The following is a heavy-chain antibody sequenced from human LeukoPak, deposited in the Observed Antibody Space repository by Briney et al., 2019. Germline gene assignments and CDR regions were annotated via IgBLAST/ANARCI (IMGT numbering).Heavy chain of an antibody. V-gene: IGHV3-30*02. Sequence: GGSLRLSCAASGFTFSSYGMHWVRQAPGKGLERVAFIRYDGSNKYYADSVKGRFTISRDNSKNTLYLQMNSLRAEDTAVYYCAKEFISGSYYYYYMDVWGKGTTVTVSS. D-gene: IGHD1-26*01. CDR2: IRYDGSNK. J-gene: IGHJ6*03. CDR1: GFTFSSYG. CDR3: AKEFISGSYYYYYMDV.